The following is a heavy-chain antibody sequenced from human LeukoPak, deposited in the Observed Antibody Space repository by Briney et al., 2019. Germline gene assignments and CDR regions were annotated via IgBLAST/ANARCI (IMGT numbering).Heavy chain of an antibody. Sequence: GGSLRLSCAASEFTVSTNYMSWVRQAPGKGLEWVSVIYSDGTTYCADSVKGRFTISRDNSKNTLHLQMNSLRPEDTAVYFCASGRLNIYGDSWGQGTLVTVSS. CDR3: ASGRLNIYGDS. CDR2: IYSDGTT. D-gene: IGHD5-18*01. CDR1: EFTVSTNY. V-gene: IGHV3-66*01. J-gene: IGHJ4*02.